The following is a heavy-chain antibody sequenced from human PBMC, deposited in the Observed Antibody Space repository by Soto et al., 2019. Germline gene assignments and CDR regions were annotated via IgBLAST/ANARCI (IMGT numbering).Heavy chain of an antibody. CDR3: ARSGQWLRLGYFDY. CDR1: GDSVTSHY. J-gene: IGHJ4*02. V-gene: IGHV4-59*02. CDR2: MHYTGFS. Sequence: SETLSLTCSFSGDSVTSHYLTWIRQSQEKGLEWIGYMHYTGFSHYNPSLKSRLTISVDTSKNQFTLKLSSVTAADTAVYYFARSGQWLRLGYFDYWGQGTLVTVSS. D-gene: IGHD6-19*01.